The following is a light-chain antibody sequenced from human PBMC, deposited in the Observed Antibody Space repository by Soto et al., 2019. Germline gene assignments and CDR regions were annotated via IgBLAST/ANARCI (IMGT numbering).Light chain of an antibody. J-gene: IGLJ2*01. CDR1: SGSIASNY. Sequence: NLMLTQPHSVSESPGKTVTISCTHSSGSIASNYVQWYQQRPGSAPSTVIYETNQRPSGVPDRFSGSIDSSSNSASLTISGLKTEDEADYYCQSYDSSNHVVFGGGTKLTVL. CDR2: ETN. V-gene: IGLV6-57*04. CDR3: QSYDSSNHVV.